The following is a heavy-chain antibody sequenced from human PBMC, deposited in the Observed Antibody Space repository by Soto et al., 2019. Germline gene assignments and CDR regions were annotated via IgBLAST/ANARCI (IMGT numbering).Heavy chain of an antibody. CDR3: TRSTDYYDSSGYCSDFDY. Sequence: GGSLSLSCAASGFTFSSYTMNWVRQAPGKGLEWVSSISTSGSYIYYADSLKGRFSISRDNVKNSLYLQVNSLRAEDTAVYYCTRSTDYYDSSGYCSDFDYWGHGTLGTFSS. CDR1: GFTFSSYT. J-gene: IGHJ4*01. CDR2: ISTSGSYI. V-gene: IGHV3-21*01. D-gene: IGHD3-22*01.